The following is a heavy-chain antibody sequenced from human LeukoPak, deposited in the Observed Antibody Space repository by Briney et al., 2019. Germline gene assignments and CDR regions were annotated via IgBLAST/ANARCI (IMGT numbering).Heavy chain of an antibody. CDR3: ASSLSYSVNNWFDP. V-gene: IGHV4-31*03. J-gene: IGHJ5*02. Sequence: SETLSLTCTVSGGSISSGGYYWSWIRQHPGKGLEWIGYIYYSGSTYYNPSLKSRVTISVDTSKNQFSLKLSSVTAADTAVYYCASSLSYSVNNWFDPWGQGTLVTVSS. CDR2: IYYSGST. D-gene: IGHD2-2*01. CDR1: GGSISSGGYY.